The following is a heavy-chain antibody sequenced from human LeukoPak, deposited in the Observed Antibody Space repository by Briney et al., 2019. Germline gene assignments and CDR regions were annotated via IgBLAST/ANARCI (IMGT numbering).Heavy chain of an antibody. CDR1: GFTFDDYA. CDR2: ISWNSGSI. Sequence: GGPLRLSCAASGFTFDDYAMHWVRQATGKGLEWVSGISWNSGSIGYADSVKGRFTISRDNAKNSLYLRMNSLRAEDTALYYCAKVGRYYGSGSYLDAFDIWGQGTMVTVSS. J-gene: IGHJ3*02. D-gene: IGHD3-10*01. V-gene: IGHV3-9*01. CDR3: AKVGRYYGSGSYLDAFDI.